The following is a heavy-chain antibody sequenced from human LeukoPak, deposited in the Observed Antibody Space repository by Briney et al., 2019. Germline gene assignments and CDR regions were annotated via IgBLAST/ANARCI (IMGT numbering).Heavy chain of an antibody. D-gene: IGHD6-13*01. J-gene: IGHJ4*02. CDR3: ARAAEISALDN. Sequence: PGGSLRLSCEASGXRFSNYWMSWVRQAPGKGQEWVATIKQYGSEKYYVDSVKGRFTISRDNAKKSLFLQMDSLRGEDTAVYYCARAAEISALDNWGQGTLVTVSS. V-gene: IGHV3-7*05. CDR1: GXRFSNYW. CDR2: IKQYGSEK.